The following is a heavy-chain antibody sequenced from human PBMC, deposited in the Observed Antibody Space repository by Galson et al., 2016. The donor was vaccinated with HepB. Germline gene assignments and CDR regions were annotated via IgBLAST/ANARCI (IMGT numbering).Heavy chain of an antibody. CDR1: GYTFTGYY. CDR3: ASDRLLVLAAMAGVVWFDP. D-gene: IGHD2-2*01. CDR2: INPNSGGT. Sequence: SVKVSCKASGYTFTGYYMHWVRQAPGQGLEWMGRINPNSGGTNYAHNFQGRVTMTRDPSISTAYMELSRLRSDDTAVYYCASDRLLVLAAMAGVVWFDPWGQGTLVTVSS. V-gene: IGHV1-2*06. J-gene: IGHJ5*02.